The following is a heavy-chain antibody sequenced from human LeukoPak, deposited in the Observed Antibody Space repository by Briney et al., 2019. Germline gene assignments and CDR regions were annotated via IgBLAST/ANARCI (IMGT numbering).Heavy chain of an antibody. CDR3: AKDTVRPRLWYFDL. CDR2: ISKSGDYI. CDR1: GFIFSSYS. Sequence: PGGSLRLSCAASGFIFSSYSMNWVRQAPGKGLEWVSSISKSGDYINYVDSVKGRFSISRDNSKNTLYLQMNSLRAEDTAVYYCAKDTVRPRLWYFDLWGRGTLVTVSS. J-gene: IGHJ2*01. D-gene: IGHD3-10*01. V-gene: IGHV3-21*04.